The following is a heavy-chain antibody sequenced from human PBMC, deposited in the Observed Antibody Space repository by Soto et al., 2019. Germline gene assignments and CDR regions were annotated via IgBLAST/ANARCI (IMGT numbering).Heavy chain of an antibody. CDR3: ARETGYSSGWRQDY. D-gene: IGHD6-19*01. CDR2: INSDGSSI. V-gene: IGHV3-74*01. Sequence: GGSLRLSCAASGFTFSKYWMHWVRQAPGKGLVWVSRINSDGSSISYADSVKGRFTISRDNAKNTLYLQMNSLRVEDTAVYYCARETGYSSGWRQDYWGQGTLVTVSS. J-gene: IGHJ4*02. CDR1: GFTFSKYW.